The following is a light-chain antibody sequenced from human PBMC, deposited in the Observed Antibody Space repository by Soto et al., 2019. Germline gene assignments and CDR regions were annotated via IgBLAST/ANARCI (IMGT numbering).Light chain of an antibody. CDR3: VSFAGGTYV. J-gene: IGLJ1*01. V-gene: IGLV2-8*01. Sequence: SALTQPPSASGSPVQSVTISCTGTGSDVGAYIFVSWYQQHPGKAPKLMVYDVKRRPPGVPDRFFGSKSGNTASLTVSGLQAEDEADYYCVSFAGGTYVFGTGTKVTVL. CDR2: DVK. CDR1: GSDVGAYIF.